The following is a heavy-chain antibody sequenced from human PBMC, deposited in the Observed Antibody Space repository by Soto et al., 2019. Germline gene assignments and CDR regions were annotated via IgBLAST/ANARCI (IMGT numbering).Heavy chain of an antibody. CDR2: ISSDGSK. CDR3: ARDVSSGWYYFDY. CDR1: GYSVSSKY. V-gene: IGHV3-66*01. D-gene: IGHD6-19*01. Sequence: PGGSLRLACAASGYSVSSKYMSWVRQAPGKGPEWVSVISSDGSKYYADSVKVRFTISRDNSKNTLYLQMNSLRAEDTAVYFCARDVSSGWYYFDYWGQGTLVTVSS. J-gene: IGHJ4*02.